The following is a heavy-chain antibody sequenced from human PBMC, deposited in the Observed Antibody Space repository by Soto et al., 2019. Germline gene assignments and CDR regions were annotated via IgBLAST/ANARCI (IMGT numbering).Heavy chain of an antibody. J-gene: IGHJ4*02. D-gene: IGHD3-3*01. Sequence: SSETLSLTXTVSGGSISSGGYYWSWIRQHPGKGLEWIGYIYYSGSTYYNPSLKSRVTISVDTSKNQFSLKLSSVTAADTAVYYCARATETRTYYDFWLRDRFFDYWGQGTLVTVSS. CDR1: GGSISSGGYY. CDR3: ARATETRTYYDFWLRDRFFDY. CDR2: IYYSGST. V-gene: IGHV4-31*03.